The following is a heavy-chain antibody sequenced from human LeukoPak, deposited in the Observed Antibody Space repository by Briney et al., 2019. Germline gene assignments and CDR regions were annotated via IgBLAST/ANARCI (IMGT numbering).Heavy chain of an antibody. CDR2: INSDGST. Sequence: PGGSLRLSCAASGFTFSSYWMHWVRQAPGKGLVWVSRINSDGSTNYADSVKGRFTISRDNAKNTLFLQMSSLGAEDTAVYYCVMGRAYNYWGQGTMVTVSS. CDR3: VMGRAYNY. V-gene: IGHV3-74*01. J-gene: IGHJ3*01. D-gene: IGHD5-24*01. CDR1: GFTFSSYW.